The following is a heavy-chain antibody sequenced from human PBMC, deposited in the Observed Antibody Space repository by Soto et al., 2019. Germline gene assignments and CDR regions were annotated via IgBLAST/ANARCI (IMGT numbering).Heavy chain of an antibody. J-gene: IGHJ6*02. Sequence: GGSLILSCAASGFTFSSYDMHWVRQATGKGLEWVSAIGTAGDTYYPGSVKGRFTISRENAKNSLYLQMNSLRAEDTAVYYCAREKRSSSWYTTYGMDVWGQGTTVTVSS. CDR1: GFTFSSYD. V-gene: IGHV3-13*01. CDR3: AREKRSSSWYTTYGMDV. CDR2: IGTAGDT. D-gene: IGHD6-13*01.